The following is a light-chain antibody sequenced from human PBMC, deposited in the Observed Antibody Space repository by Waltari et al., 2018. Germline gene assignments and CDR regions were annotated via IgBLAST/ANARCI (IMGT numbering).Light chain of an antibody. Sequence: QSALTQPASVSGSPGQSITISCTGSRGDIGSYHFVSWYQQEPGRATQLIVYDVSQRPSGVSNRFSGSKSGNTASLTISGLQAEDEADYYCSSYTTTSSWVFGGGTKLTVL. CDR3: SSYTTTSSWV. V-gene: IGLV2-14*01. J-gene: IGLJ3*02. CDR2: DVS. CDR1: RGDIGSYHF.